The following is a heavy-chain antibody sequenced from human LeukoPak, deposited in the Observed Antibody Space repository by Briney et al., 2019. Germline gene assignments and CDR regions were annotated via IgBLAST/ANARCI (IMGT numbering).Heavy chain of an antibody. CDR3: AKDNPTVVTPASWFDL. D-gene: IGHD4-23*01. J-gene: IGHJ5*02. V-gene: IGHV3-30*02. Sequence: GGSLKLSCAASGFTFSSYGMHWVRQAPGKGLEWVAFIRYDGSNKYYADSVKGRFTISRDNFKTTLYLQMNSLRDEDTAVYYCAKDNPTVVTPASWFDLWGQETLVTVSS. CDR2: IRYDGSNK. CDR1: GFTFSSYG.